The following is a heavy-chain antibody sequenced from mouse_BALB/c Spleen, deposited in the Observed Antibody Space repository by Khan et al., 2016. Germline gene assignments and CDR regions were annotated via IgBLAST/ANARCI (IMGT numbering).Heavy chain of an antibody. CDR3: AREPKFFDY. CDR1: GYTFTNYG. J-gene: IGHJ2*01. Sequence: QIQLVQSGPELKKPGETVKISCKASGYTFTNYGMNWVKQAPGKGLKWMAWINTRTGEPTYAEELKGRFALSFETSARTAYLQINNLKNEDTATHFCAREPKFFDYWGQGTTLTVSS. CDR2: INTRTGEP. V-gene: IGHV9-3*02.